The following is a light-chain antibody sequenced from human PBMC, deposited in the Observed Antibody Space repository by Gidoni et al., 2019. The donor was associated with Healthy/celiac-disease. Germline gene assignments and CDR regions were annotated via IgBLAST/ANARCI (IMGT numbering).Light chain of an antibody. J-gene: IGKJ5*01. CDR1: QSVLYSSNNKNY. CDR2: CAS. V-gene: IGKV4-1*01. Sequence: DIVMTQSPDSLAVSLGETATINCKSSQSVLYSSNNKNYLAWYQKKPGQPPKLLIYCASTRESGVPDRFSGSGSGTDFTLTISSLQAEDVAVYYCQQDYSTPVTFGQGTRLEIK. CDR3: QQDYSTPVT.